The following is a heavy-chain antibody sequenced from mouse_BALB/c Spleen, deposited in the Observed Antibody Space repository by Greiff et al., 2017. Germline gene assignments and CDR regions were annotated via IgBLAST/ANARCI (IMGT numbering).Heavy chain of an antibody. J-gene: IGHJ3*01. CDR2: IHYSGST. CDR1: GYSITSGYS. Sequence: EVKLMESGPDLVKPSQSLSLSCTVTGYSITSGYSWHWIRQFPGNKLEWMGYIHYSGSTNYNPSFKSRNSITPDTSTNQFFLQFNSVTTEDTATYYYGREDDDYCWIAYWGQGTLVTVSA. CDR3: GREDDDYCWIAY. D-gene: IGHD2-3*01. V-gene: IGHV3-1*02.